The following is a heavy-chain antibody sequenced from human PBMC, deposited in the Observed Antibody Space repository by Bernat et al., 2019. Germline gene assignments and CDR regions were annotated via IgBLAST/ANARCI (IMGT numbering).Heavy chain of an antibody. V-gene: IGHV4-59*01. CDR3: ARGGDSYSKYCSGGSCYSYYFDY. D-gene: IGHD2-15*01. CDR1: GGSISSYY. J-gene: IGHJ4*02. CDR2: IYYSGST. Sequence: QMQLQESGPGLVKPSETLSLTCTVSGGSISSYYWSWIRQPPGKGLEWIGYIYYSGSTNYNPSLKSRVTISVDTSKNQFSLKLSSVTAADTAVYYCARGGDSYSKYCSGGSCYSYYFDYWGQGTLITVSS.